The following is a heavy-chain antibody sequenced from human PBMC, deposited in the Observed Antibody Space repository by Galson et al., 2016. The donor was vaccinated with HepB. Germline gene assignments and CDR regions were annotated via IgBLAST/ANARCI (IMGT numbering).Heavy chain of an antibody. CDR2: IRSKTYGGTR. CDR1: GFSLGDAG. CDR3: TRALVTTGDWMYYGMDV. Sequence: SLRLSCAASGFSLGDAGVSWFRQAPGKGLEWVAFIRSKTYGGTREYAASVKGRFTISRDESKTIAYLQMNSLNTEDTAVYFCTRALVTTGDWMYYGMDVWGQGTTVTVSS. D-gene: IGHD4-11*01. J-gene: IGHJ6*02. V-gene: IGHV3-49*03.